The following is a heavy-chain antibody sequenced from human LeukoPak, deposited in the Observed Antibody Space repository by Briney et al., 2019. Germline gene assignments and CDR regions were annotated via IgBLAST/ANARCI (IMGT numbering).Heavy chain of an antibody. J-gene: IGHJ4*02. V-gene: IGHV3-23*01. CDR3: AKLPVAAAGYTYFDY. CDR1: GFTFNTYG. D-gene: IGHD6-13*01. CDR2: ISGSGGST. Sequence: PGGSLRLSCAASGFTFNTYGMSWVRHSPGKGLEWVSAISGSGGSTYYADSVKGRFTISRDNSKNTLYLQMNSLRAEDTAVYYCAKLPVAAAGYTYFDYWGQGTLVTVSS.